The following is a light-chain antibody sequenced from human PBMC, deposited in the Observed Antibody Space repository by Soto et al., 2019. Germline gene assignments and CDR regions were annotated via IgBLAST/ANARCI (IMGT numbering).Light chain of an antibody. CDR3: QRYNIYPP. Sequence: DIQMTQSPSTLSASVGDRVTITCRASQSISGWLAWYQQKPGRAPKLLIYDASSLQSGVPSRFSGSGSGTEFTLPISSLQPDDFAPYYCQRYNIYPPFGQGPRVDI. V-gene: IGKV1-5*01. CDR1: QSISGW. J-gene: IGKJ1*01. CDR2: DAS.